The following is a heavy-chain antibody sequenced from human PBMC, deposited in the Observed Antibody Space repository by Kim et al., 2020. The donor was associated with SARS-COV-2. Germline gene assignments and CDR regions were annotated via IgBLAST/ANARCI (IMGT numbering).Heavy chain of an antibody. D-gene: IGHD5-18*01. Sequence: GGSLRLSCAASGFTFSSYAMHWVRQAPGKGLEWVAVISYDGSNKYYADSVKGRFTISRDNSKNTLYLQMNSLRAEDTAVYYCARADGYSYGGGAFDIWG. CDR2: ISYDGSNK. V-gene: IGHV3-30*04. CDR3: ARADGYSYGGGAFDI. J-gene: IGHJ3*02. CDR1: GFTFSSYA.